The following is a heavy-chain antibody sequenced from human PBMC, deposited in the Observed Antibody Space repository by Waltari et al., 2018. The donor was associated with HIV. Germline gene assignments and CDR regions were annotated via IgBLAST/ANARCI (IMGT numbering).Heavy chain of an antibody. CDR2: IVHDGTT. J-gene: IGHJ4*02. D-gene: IGHD3-3*01. CDR1: GGSLSGFL. CDR3: ARLEALLPGVVIVRDV. V-gene: IGHV4-34*02. Sequence: VQLEQWGTGLLKPSETLSLTCAVYGGSLSGFLWCGVRQPPGEVLEWIGDIVHDGTTIYNPALKSRATDSITGSKNQSSLKLNSMTAADTGVYYCARLEALLPGVVIVRDVWGQGTLVTVSS.